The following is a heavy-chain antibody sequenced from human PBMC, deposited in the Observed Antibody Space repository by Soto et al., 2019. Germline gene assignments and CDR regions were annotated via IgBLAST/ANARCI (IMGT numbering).Heavy chain of an antibody. V-gene: IGHV1-46*03. D-gene: IGHD1-20*01. J-gene: IGHJ4*02. CDR3: ARDRHLNSYFTDY. CDR2: INPSGGRT. Sequence: QVQLVQSGAEVKKPGASVKVSCKASGYTFTSYYMHWVRQAPGQGLEWMGIINPSGGRTSYAQKFHVRVTMTSDTYTSTVYMEMSSLRSEDTAVYYCARDRHLNSYFTDYWVQGTIVTVSS. CDR1: GYTFTSYY.